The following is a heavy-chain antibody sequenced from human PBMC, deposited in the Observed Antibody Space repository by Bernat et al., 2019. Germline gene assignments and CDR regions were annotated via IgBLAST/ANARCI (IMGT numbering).Heavy chain of an antibody. Sequence: QVQLVESGGGVLQPGRSLRLSCAASGFTFSSYAMHWVRQAPGKGLEWVAVISYDGSKNYYADSVKGRFTISRNNSKNTLYLQMNSMRAEAAAVYYCAGDRGPYDYDAFDIWGQGTMVTVSS. J-gene: IGHJ3*02. CDR3: AGDRGPYDYDAFDI. V-gene: IGHV3-30*01. D-gene: IGHD5-12*01. CDR2: ISYDGSKN. CDR1: GFTFSSYA.